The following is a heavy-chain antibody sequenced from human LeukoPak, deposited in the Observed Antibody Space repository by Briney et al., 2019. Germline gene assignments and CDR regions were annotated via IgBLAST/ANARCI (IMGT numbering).Heavy chain of an antibody. V-gene: IGHV4-30-2*01. CDR3: ARGWVGDGPGGYYFDY. CDR1: GGSISSGGYS. J-gene: IGHJ4*02. D-gene: IGHD2-15*01. CDR2: IYHTGNT. Sequence: KPSQTLSLTCAVSGGSISSGGYSWNWIRQPPGKGLEWIGYIYHTGNTFHNPSLKSRVTISVDRSKNQFSLKLSSVTAADTAVYYCARGWVGDGPGGYYFDYWGQGTLVTVSS.